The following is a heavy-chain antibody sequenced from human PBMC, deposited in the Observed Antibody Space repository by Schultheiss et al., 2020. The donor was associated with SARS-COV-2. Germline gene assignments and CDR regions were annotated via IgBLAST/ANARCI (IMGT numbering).Heavy chain of an antibody. J-gene: IGHJ4*02. V-gene: IGHV3-30-3*01. D-gene: IGHD2-2*01. CDR3: AKASDIVVVPAAMGFDY. CDR1: GFTFSSYA. CDR2: ISYDGSNK. Sequence: GGSLRLSCAASGFTFSSYAMHWVRQAPGKGLEWVAVISYDGSNKYYADSVKGRFTISKDNSKNTLYLQMNSLRAEDTALYYCAKASDIVVVPAAMGFDYWGQGTLVTVSS.